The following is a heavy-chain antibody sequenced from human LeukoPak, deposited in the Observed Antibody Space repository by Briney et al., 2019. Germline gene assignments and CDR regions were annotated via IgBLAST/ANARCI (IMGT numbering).Heavy chain of an antibody. CDR3: ARASGSYDY. D-gene: IGHD1-26*01. Sequence: PGGSLRLSCAASGFIFSVYGMHWVRQSPGKGLEWVAVIWSDGSNKYYADSVKGRFTISRDNSKNTLFLQMSSLRAEDTAVYYGARASGSYDYWGQGTLVTVSS. V-gene: IGHV3-33*01. CDR2: IWSDGSNK. CDR1: GFIFSVYG. J-gene: IGHJ4*02.